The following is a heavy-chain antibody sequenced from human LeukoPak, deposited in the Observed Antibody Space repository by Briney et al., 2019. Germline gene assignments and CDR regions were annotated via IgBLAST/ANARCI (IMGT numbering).Heavy chain of an antibody. J-gene: IGHJ5*02. CDR1: GFSFRRYD. CDR3: ARAKGLAGSYLDNWFDP. D-gene: IGHD1-26*01. Sequence: GGSLRLSCAASGFSFRRYDMHWVRQAPGKGLEWVAATSYDGTSELYADFVKGRFSISRDNSSNTLSLQMDTLRPEDTAIYYCARAKGLAGSYLDNWFDPWGQGTRVIVSS. CDR2: TSYDGTSE. V-gene: IGHV3-30*04.